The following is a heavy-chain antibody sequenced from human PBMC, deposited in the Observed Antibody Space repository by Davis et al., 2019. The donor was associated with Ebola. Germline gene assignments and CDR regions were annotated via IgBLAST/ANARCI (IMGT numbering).Heavy chain of an antibody. CDR3: AKNEVTTWYMDV. Sequence: GESLKISCAASGFTFSSDGMHWVRQAPGKGLEWVAVISYDGSNKYYADSVKGRFTISRDNSKNTLYLQMNSLRAEDTAVYYCAKNEVTTWYMDVWGKGTTVTVSS. CDR2: ISYDGSNK. CDR1: GFTFSSDG. J-gene: IGHJ6*03. V-gene: IGHV3-30*18. D-gene: IGHD4-11*01.